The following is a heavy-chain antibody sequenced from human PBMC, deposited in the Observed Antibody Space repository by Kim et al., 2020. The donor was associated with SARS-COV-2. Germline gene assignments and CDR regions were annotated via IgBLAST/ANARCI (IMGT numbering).Heavy chain of an antibody. V-gene: IGHV3-64*01. Sequence: GGSLRLSCAASGFTFSSYAMHWVRQAPGKGLEYVSAISSNGGSTYYANSVKGRFTISRDNSKNTLYLQMGSLRAEDMAVYYCARDLHPGIAAVGSPVGAFDIWGQGTMVTVSS. CDR1: GFTFSSYA. D-gene: IGHD6-13*01. CDR3: ARDLHPGIAAVGSPVGAFDI. CDR2: ISSNGGST. J-gene: IGHJ3*02.